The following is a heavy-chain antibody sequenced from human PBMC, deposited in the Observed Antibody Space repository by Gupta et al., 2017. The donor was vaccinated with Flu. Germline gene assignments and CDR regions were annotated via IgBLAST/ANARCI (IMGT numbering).Heavy chain of an antibody. CDR2: ISDRGGTK. Sequence: YAVSWVRQATGKGLEWVSGISDRGGTKPYGDSGNGRFTISRDNSKNTLFLQMNSLTEDDTAVYYCVKHTGEYYYRYGFDVWGQGTTV. CDR1: YA. CDR3: VKHTGEYYYRYGFDV. D-gene: IGHD2-8*02. J-gene: IGHJ6*02. V-gene: IGHV3-23*01.